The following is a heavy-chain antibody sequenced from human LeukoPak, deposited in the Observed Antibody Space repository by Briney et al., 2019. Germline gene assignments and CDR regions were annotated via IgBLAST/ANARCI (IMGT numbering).Heavy chain of an antibody. V-gene: IGHV4-59*12. Sequence: PSETLSLTCTVSGGSISSYYWSWIRQPPGKGLEWIGYIYYSGSTNYNPSLKSRVTMSVDTSKNQFPLKLSSVTAADTAVYYCARDRDDILTGEFDYWGQGTLVTVSS. J-gene: IGHJ4*02. CDR3: ARDRDDILTGEFDY. CDR1: GGSISSYY. D-gene: IGHD3-9*01. CDR2: IYYSGST.